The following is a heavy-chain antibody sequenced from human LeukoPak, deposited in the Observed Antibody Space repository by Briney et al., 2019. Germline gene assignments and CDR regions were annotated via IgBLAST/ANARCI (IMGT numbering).Heavy chain of an antibody. J-gene: IGHJ6*02. CDR1: GGSISSGGYY. V-gene: IGHV4-31*03. CDR3: ARVGYSSGWYAHYYYYGMDV. D-gene: IGHD6-19*01. CDR2: IYYSGST. Sequence: SETLSLTCTVSGGSISSGGYYWSWIRQHPGKGLEWIGYIYYSGSTYYNPSLKSRVTISVDTSKNQFSLELSSVAAADTAVYYCARVGYSSGWYAHYYYYGMDVWGQGTTVTVSS.